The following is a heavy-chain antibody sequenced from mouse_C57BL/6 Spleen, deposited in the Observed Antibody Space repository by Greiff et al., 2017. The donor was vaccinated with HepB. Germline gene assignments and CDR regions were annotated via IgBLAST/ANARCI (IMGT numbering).Heavy chain of an antibody. Sequence: VQLQQSGAELVKPGASVKLSCKASGYTFTSYWMHWVKQRPGQGLEWIGMIHPNSGSTNYNEKFKSKATLTVDKSSSTAYMQLSSLTSEDSAVYYCARGRSSGYWFAYWGQRTLVTVSA. J-gene: IGHJ3*01. D-gene: IGHD3-2*02. CDR3: ARGRSSGYWFAY. CDR2: IHPNSGST. CDR1: GYTFTSYW. V-gene: IGHV1-64*01.